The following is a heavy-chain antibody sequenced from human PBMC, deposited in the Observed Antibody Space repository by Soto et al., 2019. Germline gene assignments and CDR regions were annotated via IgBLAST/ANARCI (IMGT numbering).Heavy chain of an antibody. CDR2: ISHSGTT. V-gene: IGHV4-34*01. CDR3: ARGECSSVYCFTSWALDF. D-gene: IGHD2-2*01. Sequence: QVQLQQWGAGLLKPSETLSLTCAVYGGSFSGYYWTWIRQTPGKGLEWIGEISHSGTTNYQPSLTSRLTISADPSKTQFSLNLASVTAAHSGVYYCARGECSSVYCFTSWALDFWGQGTVVTVSS. J-gene: IGHJ3*01. CDR1: GGSFSGYY.